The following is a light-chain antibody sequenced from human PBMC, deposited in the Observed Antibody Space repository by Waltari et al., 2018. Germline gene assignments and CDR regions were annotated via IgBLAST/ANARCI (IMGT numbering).Light chain of an antibody. J-gene: IGLJ1*01. Sequence: QSALTQPRSVSGSPGQSVTISCTGTSRDVGGYNYFSWYQQHPGKAPQLMISDVTKRPSGVPDRFSGSKSGNTASLTISGLQAEDEADYYCCSYAGSYTPLLFGTGTKVSVL. CDR1: SRDVGGYNY. CDR3: CSYAGSYTPLL. CDR2: DVT. V-gene: IGLV2-11*01.